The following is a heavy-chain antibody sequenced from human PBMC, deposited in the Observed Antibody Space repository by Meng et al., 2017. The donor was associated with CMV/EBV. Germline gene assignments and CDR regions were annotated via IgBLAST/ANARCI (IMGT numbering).Heavy chain of an antibody. CDR1: GYSISSGYY. V-gene: IGHV4-38-2*02. CDR2: INHSGST. J-gene: IGHJ5*02. CDR3: ARGLGYSYGGWFDP. D-gene: IGHD5-18*01. Sequence: SETLSLTCTVSGYSISSGYYWGWIRQPPGKGLEWIGEINHSGSTNYNPSLKSRVTISVDTSKNQFSLKLSSVTAADTAVYYCARGLGYSYGGWFDPWGQGTLVTVSS.